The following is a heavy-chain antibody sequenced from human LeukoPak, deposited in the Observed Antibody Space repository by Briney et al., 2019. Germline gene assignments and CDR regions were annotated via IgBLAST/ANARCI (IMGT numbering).Heavy chain of an antibody. CDR2: IYTSGST. CDR3: ARDRAVPGRIDY. J-gene: IGHJ4*02. CDR1: GGSISSYF. Sequence: SETPSLTCTVSGGSISSYFWTWIRQPAGKGLEWIGRIYTSGSTNYNPSLKSRVTMSVDTSKNQFSLKLSSVTAADTAVYYCARDRAVPGRIDYWGQGTLVTVSS. D-gene: IGHD6-19*01. V-gene: IGHV4-4*07.